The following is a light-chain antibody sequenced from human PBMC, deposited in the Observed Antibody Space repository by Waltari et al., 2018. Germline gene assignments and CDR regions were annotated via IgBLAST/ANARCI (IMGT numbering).Light chain of an antibody. CDR3: QQYNSYPWT. V-gene: IGKV1-5*03. Sequence: EIQMTQSPSTLSASVGDRVTITCRANQSISSWLAWYQQKPGKAPKLLHYKASSLESGVPSRFSGSGSGTEFTLTISILQPDDFATYYCQQYNSYPWTFGQGTKVEIK. J-gene: IGKJ1*01. CDR1: QSISSW. CDR2: KAS.